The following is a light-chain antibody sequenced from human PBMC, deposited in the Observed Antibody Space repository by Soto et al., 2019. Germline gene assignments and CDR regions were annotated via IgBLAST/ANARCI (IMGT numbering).Light chain of an antibody. CDR2: AAS. V-gene: IGKV1-39*01. J-gene: IGKJ2*01. CDR3: RHTYSTPPYT. Sequence: DIQMTQSPSSLSASVGDRVTITCRASQSISDYLNWYQQKPGKAPKLLIYAASNLQTGVPSRFSGSGSATDFTLTISSLQPEDFATYYCRHTYSTPPYTFGQGTRLEI. CDR1: QSISDY.